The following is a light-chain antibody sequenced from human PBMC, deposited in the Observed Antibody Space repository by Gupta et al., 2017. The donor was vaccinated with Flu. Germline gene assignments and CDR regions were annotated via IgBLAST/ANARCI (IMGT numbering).Light chain of an antibody. J-gene: IGLJ3*02. V-gene: IGLV3-25*02. CDR1: ALPKQY. Sequence: SYELTQPPSMSVSPGKTARITCSGDALPKQYAYWYQQKPGQAPVLVIYKDSERPSGIPERFSGSSSGTTVTLTISGVQAEDEADYYCQSADSSGTYEVFGGGTKLTVL. CDR3: QSADSSGTYEV. CDR2: KDS.